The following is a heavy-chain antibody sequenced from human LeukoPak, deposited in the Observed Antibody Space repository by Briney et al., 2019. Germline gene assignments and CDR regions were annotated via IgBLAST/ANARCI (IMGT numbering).Heavy chain of an antibody. D-gene: IGHD6-6*01. CDR2: IIPIFGTA. Sequence: ASVKVSCKASGGTFSSYAISWVRQAPGQGLEWMGGIIPIFGTANYAQKFQGRATITTDESTSTAYMELSSLRSEDTAVYYCATAARGYYYYYMDVWGKGTTVTVSS. J-gene: IGHJ6*03. V-gene: IGHV1-69*05. CDR3: ATAARGYYYYYMDV. CDR1: GGTFSSYA.